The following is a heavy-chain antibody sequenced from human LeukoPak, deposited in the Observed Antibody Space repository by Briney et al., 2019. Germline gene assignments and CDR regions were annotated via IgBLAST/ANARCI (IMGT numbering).Heavy chain of an antibody. D-gene: IGHD6-13*01. CDR1: GFTFSSYS. J-gene: IGHJ5*02. V-gene: IGHV3-21*01. CDR2: ISSSSSYI. CDR3: ARIAAGSPTLLDP. Sequence: GGSLRLSCAASGFTFSSYSMNWVRQAPGKGLEWGSSISSSSSYIYYADSVKGRFTISRDNAKNSLYLQMNSLRAEDTTVYYCARIAAGSPTLLDPWGQGTLVTVSS.